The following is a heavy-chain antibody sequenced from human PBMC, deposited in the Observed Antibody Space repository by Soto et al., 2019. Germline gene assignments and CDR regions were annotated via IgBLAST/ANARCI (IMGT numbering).Heavy chain of an antibody. CDR3: ARGGIAAAGGYYGMDV. J-gene: IGHJ6*02. V-gene: IGHV4-59*01. CDR1: GGSISSYY. D-gene: IGHD6-13*01. CDR2: IYYSGST. Sequence: QVQLQESGPGLVKPSETLSLTCTVSGGSISSYYWSWIRQPPGKGLEWIGYIYYSGSTNYNPSLKSRVTISVDTSKNQFSLKLSSVTAADTAVYYCARGGIAAAGGYYGMDVWGQGTTVTVSS.